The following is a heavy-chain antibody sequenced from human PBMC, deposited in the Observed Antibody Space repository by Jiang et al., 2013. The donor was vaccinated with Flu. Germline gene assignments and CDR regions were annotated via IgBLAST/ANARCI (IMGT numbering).Heavy chain of an antibody. J-gene: IGHJ2*01. CDR3: AKTHPARYFDL. D-gene: IGHD2-2*01. Sequence: LTCTVSGGSISSGGYYWSWIRQHPGKGLEWIGYIYYSGSTYYNPSLKSRVTISVDTSKKQFSLKLSPVTAADTAVYYCAKTHPARYFDLWGRGHPGHCLL. CDR1: GGSISSGGYY. V-gene: IGHV4-31*03. CDR2: IYYSGST.